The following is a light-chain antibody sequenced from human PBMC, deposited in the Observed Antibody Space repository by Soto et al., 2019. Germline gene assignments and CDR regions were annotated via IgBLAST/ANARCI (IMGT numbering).Light chain of an antibody. CDR1: ETVSRF. CDR2: GAS. Sequence: DIQMAQSPSSLSASVGDGVTITCRVSETVSRFLNWYQQKPGKAPHLLIIGASTLQDGVPSRFSGSGSGTDFTLTINSVQPEDFATYYCQQTHSAPRTFGQGTRLEIK. J-gene: IGKJ1*01. V-gene: IGKV1-39*01. CDR3: QQTHSAPRT.